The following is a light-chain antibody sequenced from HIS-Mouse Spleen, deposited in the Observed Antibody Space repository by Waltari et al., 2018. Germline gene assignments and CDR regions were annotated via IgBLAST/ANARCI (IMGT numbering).Light chain of an antibody. CDR1: SRDVGGYTY. CDR2: DVS. J-gene: IGLJ2*01. Sequence: QSALTQPRSVSGSPGQSVTISCTGPSRDVGGYTYFSWYHQHPGKAPKLMSYDVSKRPSGVPDRFSGSKSGNTASLTISGLQAEDEADYYCCSYAGSYTYVVFGGGTKLTVL. CDR3: CSYAGSYTYVV. V-gene: IGLV2-11*01.